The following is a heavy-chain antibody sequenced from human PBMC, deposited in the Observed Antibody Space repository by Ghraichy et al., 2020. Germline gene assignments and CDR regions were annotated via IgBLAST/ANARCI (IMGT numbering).Heavy chain of an antibody. V-gene: IGHV4-39*01. CDR3: ARSTSTAFDY. CDR2: IYYNGIT. D-gene: IGHD1-1*01. J-gene: IGHJ4*02. CDR1: GGSVSSSRYY. Sequence: LSLPCTVFGGSVSSSRYYWGWIRQPPGKGLEWIGNIYYNGITYYNPSLESRVTISIDTSKNQFSLKLSSVTATDTAVYYCARSTSTAFDYWGQGTPVTVSS.